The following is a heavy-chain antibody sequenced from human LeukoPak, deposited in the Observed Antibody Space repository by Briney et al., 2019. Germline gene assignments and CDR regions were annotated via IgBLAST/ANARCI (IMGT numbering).Heavy chain of an antibody. CDR3: ARDRAGFRRTGNYYYMDV. V-gene: IGHV4-59*01. J-gene: IGHJ6*03. Sequence: SETLSLTCTVSGGSISSYYWSWIRQPPGKGLEWIGYIYYSGCTNYNPSLKSRVTISVDTSKNQFSLKLSSVTAADTAVYYCARDRAGFRRTGNYYYMDVWGKGTTVTVSS. CDR1: GGSISSYY. D-gene: IGHD6-19*01. CDR2: IYYSGCT.